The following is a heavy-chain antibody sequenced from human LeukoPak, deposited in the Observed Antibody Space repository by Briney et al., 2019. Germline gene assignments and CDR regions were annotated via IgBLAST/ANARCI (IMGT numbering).Heavy chain of an antibody. CDR3: ARGPYYYGSGNSYNRFNVVY. V-gene: IGHV4-34*01. J-gene: IGHJ4*02. CDR2: INHGGSA. Sequence: SETLSLTCAGYGWSVSGYYWTWIRQPPGKGLEWRREINHGGSANYNPSLKSRVTISIDTSTTQFSLKLNSVTAADTGVYYCARGPYYYGSGNSYNRFNVVYWGQGTLVTVSS. D-gene: IGHD3-10*01. CDR1: GWSVSGYY.